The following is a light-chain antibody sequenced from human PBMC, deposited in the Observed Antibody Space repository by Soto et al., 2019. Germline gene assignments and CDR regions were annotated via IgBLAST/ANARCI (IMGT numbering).Light chain of an antibody. Sequence: EIVMTQSPATLSVSPLERATLSCSASQRVSDKLAWYQQKPGQAPRLLIYGASTRATGIPARFSGSGSGTEFTLTISSLQSEDFAVYYCQQYNDWPSLTFGPGTKVDIK. CDR3: QQYNDWPSLT. V-gene: IGKV3-15*01. CDR2: GAS. CDR1: QRVSDK. J-gene: IGKJ3*01.